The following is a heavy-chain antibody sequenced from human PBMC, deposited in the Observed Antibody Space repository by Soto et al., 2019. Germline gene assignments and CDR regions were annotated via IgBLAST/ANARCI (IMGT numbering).Heavy chain of an antibody. CDR2: IYWDDDK. V-gene: IGHV2-5*02. Sequence: QITLNESGPTPVKPRQTLTLTCTFSGFSLTTSGVGVGWIRQSPGKAPEWLALIYWDDDKRYSPSLKSRLTNTKYTSKNQVVLTMADLDPADTATYYCAHRVLRTVFGLVTTTAIYFDFWGQGTPVAVSS. CDR3: AHRVLRTVFGLVTTTAIYFDF. J-gene: IGHJ4*02. CDR1: GFSLTTSGVG. D-gene: IGHD3-3*01.